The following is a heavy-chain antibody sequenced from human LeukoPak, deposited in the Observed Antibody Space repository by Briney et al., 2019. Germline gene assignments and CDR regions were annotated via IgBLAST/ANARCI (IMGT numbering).Heavy chain of an antibody. CDR2: ISGSGGST. D-gene: IGHD6-6*01. Sequence: GGSLRLSCAASGFTFSSYAMSWVRQAPGKGLEWVSAISGSGGSTYYADSVRGRFTISRDNSKNTLYLQMNTLRAEDTAVYYCARDPYSSTWSYGMDVWGQGTTVTVFS. CDR1: GFTFSSYA. CDR3: ARDPYSSTWSYGMDV. V-gene: IGHV3-23*01. J-gene: IGHJ6*02.